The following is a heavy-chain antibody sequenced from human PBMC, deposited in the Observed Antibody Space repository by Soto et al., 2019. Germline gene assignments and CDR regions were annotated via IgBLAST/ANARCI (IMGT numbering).Heavy chain of an antibody. D-gene: IGHD2-21*02. J-gene: IGHJ4*02. CDR2: INSGGSRT. V-gene: IGHV3-74*01. CDR3: ARGNCSGDTCFFGGTH. CDR1: GFTLSDHW. Sequence: EVQLAESGGGLVQPGGSLRLSCVASGFTLSDHWMHWVRQAPGKGLVWVSRINSGGSRTNYADSVKGRFTISRDNAKNTLYLEMNSLSLEDTAVYYCARGNCSGDTCFFGGTHWGRGTLVTVSS.